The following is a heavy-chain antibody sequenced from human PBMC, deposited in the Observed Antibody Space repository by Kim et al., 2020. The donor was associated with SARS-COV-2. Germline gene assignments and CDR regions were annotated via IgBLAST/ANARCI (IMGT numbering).Heavy chain of an antibody. CDR3: ARHPYPTRNFDWSGAFDI. CDR2: IYYSGST. J-gene: IGHJ3*02. Sequence: SETLSLTCTVSGGSISSSSYYWGWIRQPPGKGLEWIGSIYYSGSTYYNPSLKSRVTISVDTSKNQFSLKLSSVTAADTAVYYCARHPYPTRNFDWSGAFDIWGQGTMVTVSS. D-gene: IGHD3-9*01. CDR1: GGSISSSSYY. V-gene: IGHV4-39*01.